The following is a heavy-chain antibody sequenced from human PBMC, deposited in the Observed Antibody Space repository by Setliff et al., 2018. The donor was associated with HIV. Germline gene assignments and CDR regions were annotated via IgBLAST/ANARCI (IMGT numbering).Heavy chain of an antibody. CDR1: GGSISNYY. Sequence: SETPSLTCTVSGGSISNYYWSWIRQSPEKGLEWIGYIHYSGSTNYNPSLKSRVTISLDTSKNQFSLKLSSVTAADTAIYYCARLRDMEWELIGLDYWGRGTLVTVSS. J-gene: IGHJ4*02. D-gene: IGHD1-26*01. CDR2: IHYSGST. V-gene: IGHV4-59*01. CDR3: ARLRDMEWELIGLDY.